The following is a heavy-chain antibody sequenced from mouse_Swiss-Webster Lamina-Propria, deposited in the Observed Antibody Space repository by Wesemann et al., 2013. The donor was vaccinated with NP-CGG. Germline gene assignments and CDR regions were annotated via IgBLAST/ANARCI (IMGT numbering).Heavy chain of an antibody. CDR3: ARRALEGNWFAY. Sequence: QVTLKESGPGILQPSQTLSLTCSFSGFSLSTSGMGVSWIRQPSGKGLEWLAHIYWDDDKRYNPSLKSRLTISKDTSSNQVFLKITSVDTADTATYYCARRALEGNWFAYWGQGTLVTVSA. V-gene: IGHV8-12*01. J-gene: IGHJ3*01. CDR1: GFSLSTSGMG. CDR2: IYWDDDK. D-gene: IGHD2-1*01.